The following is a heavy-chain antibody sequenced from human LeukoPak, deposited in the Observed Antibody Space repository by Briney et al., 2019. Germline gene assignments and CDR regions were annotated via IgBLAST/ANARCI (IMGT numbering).Heavy chain of an antibody. CDR1: GFTFSSYW. V-gene: IGHV3-74*01. D-gene: IGHD6-6*01. Sequence: GGSLRLSCAASGFTFSSYWMHWVRQAPGKGLVWVSRINGNGSSTDYADSVKGRFTISRDNAKNTLYLQMNSLRAEDTAVYYSAKLSYRPESSIAARPYDYWGQGTLVTVSS. CDR2: INGNGSST. CDR3: AKLSYRPESSIAARPYDY. J-gene: IGHJ4*02.